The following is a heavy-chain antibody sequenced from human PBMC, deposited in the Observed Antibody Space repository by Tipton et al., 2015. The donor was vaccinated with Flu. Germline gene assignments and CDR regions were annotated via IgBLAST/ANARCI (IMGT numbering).Heavy chain of an antibody. V-gene: IGHV4-61*02. D-gene: IGHD3-10*01. CDR3: ARGGAGITMVRGATYYYYYMDV. J-gene: IGHJ6*03. Sequence: TLSLTCTVSGGSISSGSYYWSWIRQPAGKGLEWIGRMYVSGSTKYNPSLKSRVTMSVDTSKNQFSLKLSSVTAADTAVYYCARGGAGITMVRGATYYYYYMDVWGKGTTVTVSS. CDR2: MYVSGST. CDR1: GGSISSGSYY.